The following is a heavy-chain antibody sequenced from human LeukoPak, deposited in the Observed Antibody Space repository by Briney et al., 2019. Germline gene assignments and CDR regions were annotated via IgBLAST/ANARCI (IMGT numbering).Heavy chain of an antibody. Sequence: SETLSLTCTVSGGSISSYYWSWIRQPPGKGLEWIGYIYYSGSTYYNPSLKSRVTISVDTSKNQFSLKLSSVTAADTAVYYCARVITIFGVVDYWGQGTLVTVSS. J-gene: IGHJ4*02. V-gene: IGHV4-59*12. D-gene: IGHD3-3*01. CDR3: ARVITIFGVVDY. CDR2: IYYSGST. CDR1: GGSISSYY.